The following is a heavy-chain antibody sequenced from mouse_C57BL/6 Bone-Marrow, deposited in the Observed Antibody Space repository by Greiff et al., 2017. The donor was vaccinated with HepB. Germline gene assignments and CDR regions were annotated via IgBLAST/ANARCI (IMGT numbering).Heavy chain of an antibody. J-gene: IGHJ4*01. CDR1: GFTFSSYA. CDR3: ARVGSYAMDY. CDR2: ISDGGSYT. Sequence: GQGVESGGGLVKPGGSLKLSCAASGFTFSSYAMSWVRQTPEKRLEWVATISDGGSYTYYPDNVKGRFTISRDNAKNNLYLQMSHLKSEDTAMYYCARVGSYAMDYWGQGTSVTVSS. V-gene: IGHV5-4*01.